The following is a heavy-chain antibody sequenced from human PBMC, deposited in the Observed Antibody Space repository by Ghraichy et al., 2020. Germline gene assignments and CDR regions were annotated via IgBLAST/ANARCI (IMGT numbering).Heavy chain of an antibody. CDR3: ARRPRMSPVTTKD. CDR2: IYYRGNT. D-gene: IGHD4-17*01. CDR1: GGSISGYNNY. J-gene: IGHJ4*02. V-gene: IGHV4-39*01. Sequence: SETLSLTCTVSGGSISGYNNYWGWVRQPPGKGLEWIGAIYYRGNTYYSPSLHSRVTISVDTSRNQFFLTLTSVTAADTAVYYCARRPRMSPVTTKDWGQGTLVTVSS.